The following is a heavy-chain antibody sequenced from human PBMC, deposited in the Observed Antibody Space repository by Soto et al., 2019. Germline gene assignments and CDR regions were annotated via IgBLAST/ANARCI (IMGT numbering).Heavy chain of an antibody. J-gene: IGHJ4*02. Sequence: PSQTLSLTCAISGDSVSRNSGAWNWIRQSPSRGLEWLGRTYYRSKWYSDYARSVKSRISINSDTSKNQFSLYLDSVTPEGTAVYFSASLSGGGKFDYWGQGALVSVSS. D-gene: IGHD3-16*01. CDR1: GDSVSRNSGA. V-gene: IGHV6-1*01. CDR3: ASLSGGGKFDY. CDR2: TYYRSKWYS.